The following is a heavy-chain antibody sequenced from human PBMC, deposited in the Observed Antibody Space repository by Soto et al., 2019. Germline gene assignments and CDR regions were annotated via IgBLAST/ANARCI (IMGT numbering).Heavy chain of an antibody. CDR2: IWYDGSNK. V-gene: IGHV3-33*06. CDR1: GFTFSSYG. Sequence: PGGSLRLSCAASGFTFSSYGMHWVRQAPGKGLEWVAVIWYDGSNKYYADSVKGRFTISRDNSKNTLYLQMNSLRAEDTAVFYCAKAPMIVVVYRVYFDYWGQETLVTVSS. J-gene: IGHJ4*02. CDR3: AKAPMIVVVYRVYFDY. D-gene: IGHD3-22*01.